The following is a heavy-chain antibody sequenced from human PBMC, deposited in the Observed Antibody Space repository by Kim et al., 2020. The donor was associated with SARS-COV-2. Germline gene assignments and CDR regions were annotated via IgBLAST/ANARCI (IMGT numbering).Heavy chain of an antibody. CDR2: IIPIFGTA. J-gene: IGHJ4*02. CDR3: SSTSRTVH. CDR1: GGTFSSYA. V-gene: IGHV1-69*13. Sequence: SVKVSCKASGGTFSSYAISWVRQAPGQGLEWMGGIIPIFGTANYAQKFQCRVTITADESTSPAYMELSSLRSEDTSVYYFSSTSRTVHWGQGTLVTVSS. D-gene: IGHD1-1*01.